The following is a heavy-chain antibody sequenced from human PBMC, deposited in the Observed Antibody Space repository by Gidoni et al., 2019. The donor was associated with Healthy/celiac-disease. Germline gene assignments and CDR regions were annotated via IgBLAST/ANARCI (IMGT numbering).Heavy chain of an antibody. CDR2: IYYSGST. J-gene: IGHJ3*02. V-gene: IGHV4-31*03. CDR3: ARARRSATFGGLFDI. CDR1: GGSISSGGYY. Sequence: QVQLQESGPGLVKPSQTLSLTCTVYGGSISSGGYYWSWSRQHPGKGLEWIGYIYYSGSTYYNPSLKSRVTISVDTSKNQFSLKLSSVTAADTAVYYCARARRSATFGGLFDIWGQGTMVTVSS. D-gene: IGHD3-16*01.